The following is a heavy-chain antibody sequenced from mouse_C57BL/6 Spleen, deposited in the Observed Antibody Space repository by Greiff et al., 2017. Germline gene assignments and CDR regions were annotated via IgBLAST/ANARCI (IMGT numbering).Heavy chain of an antibody. CDR3: AITCPANGYYAGDY. J-gene: IGHJ4*01. V-gene: IGHV1-64*01. CDR1: GYTFTSYW. CDR2: IHPTSGST. D-gene: IGHD1-1*01. Sequence: VQLQQPGAELVKPGASVKLSCKASGYTFTSYWMHWVKQRPGQGLEWIGMIHPTSGSTNYNEKFKGKATLTVDKSSNTAYMQLSSLTSEDSAVYYCAITCPANGYYAGDYWGKGTSVTVSS.